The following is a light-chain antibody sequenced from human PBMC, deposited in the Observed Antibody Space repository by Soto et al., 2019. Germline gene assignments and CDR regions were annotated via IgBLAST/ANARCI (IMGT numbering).Light chain of an antibody. Sequence: DIQMTQSPPSVSASVGDRVTIACRASQGIGNSLAWYQQKPGKAPKLLIYAASSLQSGVPSSFSGSGSGTYFTLTISSWQPEDFATYYCQQANSFSEYVFGQGTKLELK. CDR3: QQANSFSEYV. CDR1: QGIGNS. V-gene: IGKV1-12*01. J-gene: IGKJ2*01. CDR2: AAS.